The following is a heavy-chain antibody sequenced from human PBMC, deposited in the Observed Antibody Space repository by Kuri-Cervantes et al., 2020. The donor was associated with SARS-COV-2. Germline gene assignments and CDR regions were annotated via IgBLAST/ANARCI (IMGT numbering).Heavy chain of an antibody. D-gene: IGHD4-17*01. V-gene: IGHV3-23*01. Sequence: GESLKISCAASGFTFSSYTMSWVRQAPGKGLEWVSAISGSGGSKYYADSVKGRFTISRDNSKNTLYLQMNSLRAEDTAVYYCAKAPYGDKGAFDYWGQGTLVTVSS. J-gene: IGHJ4*02. CDR3: AKAPYGDKGAFDY. CDR2: ISGSGGSK. CDR1: GFTFSSYT.